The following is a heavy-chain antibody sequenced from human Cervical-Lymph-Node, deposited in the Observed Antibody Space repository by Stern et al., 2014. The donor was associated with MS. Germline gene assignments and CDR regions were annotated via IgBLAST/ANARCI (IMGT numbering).Heavy chain of an antibody. J-gene: IGHJ5*02. V-gene: IGHV1-18*04. D-gene: IGHD3-22*01. CDR3: ARMISTNWFDP. CDR1: GYTFTSYV. Sequence: QVQLVQSGAEVKKPGDSVKVSCKASGYTFTSYVITWVRQAPGQGLEWMGWITTYNGNAAYAQRLQGRVTMTTDTSTSTAYMELRSLRSEDTAMYFCARMISTNWFDPWGQGTLVTVSS. CDR2: ITTYNGNA.